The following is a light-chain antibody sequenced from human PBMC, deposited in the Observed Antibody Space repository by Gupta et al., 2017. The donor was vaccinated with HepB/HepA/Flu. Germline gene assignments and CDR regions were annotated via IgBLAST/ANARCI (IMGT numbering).Light chain of an antibody. J-gene: IGLJ2*01. CDR3: AAWDDSLNGQVV. CDR1: NSNIGSNT. Sequence: QSVLTQPPSASATPGQRVTISCSGSNSNIGSNTVNWYQQLPGTAPRLLIYTNNRRPSGVPDRLSGSKSGTSASLAISGLQSEDEADYYCAAWDDSLNGQVVFGGGTKLTVL. CDR2: TNN. V-gene: IGLV1-44*01.